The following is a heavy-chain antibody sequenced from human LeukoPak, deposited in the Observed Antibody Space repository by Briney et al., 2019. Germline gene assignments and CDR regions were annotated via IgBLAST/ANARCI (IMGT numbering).Heavy chain of an antibody. CDR3: ARWLQLPQNWFDP. CDR2: IFYSGST. D-gene: IGHD5-24*01. Sequence: SETLSLTCTVSGGSISSSSYYWGWIRQPPGKGLGWIGSIFYSGSTYYNPSLKSRVTISVDTSKNQFSLKLSSVTAADTAVYYCARWLQLPQNWFDPWGQGTLVTVSS. J-gene: IGHJ5*02. CDR1: GGSISSSSYY. V-gene: IGHV4-39*07.